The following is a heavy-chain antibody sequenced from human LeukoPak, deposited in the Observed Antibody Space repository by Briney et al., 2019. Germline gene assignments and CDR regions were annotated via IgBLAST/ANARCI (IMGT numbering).Heavy chain of an antibody. J-gene: IGHJ5*02. CDR1: GYTFTNYY. D-gene: IGHD1-26*01. V-gene: IGHV1-46*01. CDR2: INPSGGST. CDR3: ARGGVGATTYVWFDP. Sequence: GASVKVSCKASGYTFTNYYIHWVRQAPGQGLECMGIINPSGGSTSYAQKFQGRVTMTRDMSTSTVYMELSSLRSEETAVYYCARGGVGATTYVWFDPWGQGTLVTVSS.